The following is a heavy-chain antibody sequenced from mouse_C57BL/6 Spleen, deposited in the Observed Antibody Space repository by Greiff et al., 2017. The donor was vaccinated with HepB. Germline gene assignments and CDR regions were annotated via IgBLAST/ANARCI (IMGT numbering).Heavy chain of an antibody. CDR1: GYTFTSYW. CDR3: ARGAVYYAMDY. V-gene: IGHV1-52*01. Sequence: QVQLQQPGAELVRPGSSVKLSCKASGYTFTSYWMHWVKQRPIQGLEWIGNIDPSDSETHYNQKFKDKATLTVDKSSSPAYMQLSSLTSEDSAVYYCARGAVYYAMDYWGQGTSVTVSS. CDR2: IDPSDSET. J-gene: IGHJ4*01.